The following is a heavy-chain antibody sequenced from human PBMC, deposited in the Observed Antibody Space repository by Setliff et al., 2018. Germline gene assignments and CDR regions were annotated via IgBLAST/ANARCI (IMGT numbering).Heavy chain of an antibody. Sequence: PSETLSLTCAVSGYSISSGFSWVWIRQSPGKGLEWIGRILFSGDTYYNPSLNSRVTISADTSKNQFSLKLTSVTAADTALYYCARVPARNSGYYFDYWGQGTLVTVSS. J-gene: IGHJ4*02. D-gene: IGHD4-4*01. CDR1: GYSISSGFS. CDR3: ARVPARNSGYYFDY. CDR2: ILFSGDT. V-gene: IGHV4-38-2*01.